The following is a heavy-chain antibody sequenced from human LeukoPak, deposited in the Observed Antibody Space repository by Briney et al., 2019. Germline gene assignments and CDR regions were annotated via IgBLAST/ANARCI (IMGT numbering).Heavy chain of an antibody. CDR3: ARALFRRNYYDSSGVYYFDY. D-gene: IGHD3-22*01. V-gene: IGHV4-39*07. J-gene: IGHJ4*02. Sequence: PSETLSLTCTVSGGSIGSSGYYWGWIRQPPGKGLEWIGSIHHTGSTYYNPSLKSRVTISVDTSKNQFSLKLSSVTAADTAVYYCARALFRRNYYDSSGVYYFDYWGQGTLVTVSS. CDR2: IHHTGST. CDR1: GGSIGSSGYY.